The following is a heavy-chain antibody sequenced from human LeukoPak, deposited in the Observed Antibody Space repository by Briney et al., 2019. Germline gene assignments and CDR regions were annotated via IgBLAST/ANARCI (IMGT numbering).Heavy chain of an antibody. CDR3: ARDGWDYYDVSGYLFDI. V-gene: IGHV3-21*01. D-gene: IGHD3-22*01. Sequence: PGGSLRLSCAASGFTFSTYSMSWVRQAPGMGLEWVASISSSTGSIHYAGSVAGRFTISRNAHSNSLSLQMNSLTAEDTAVYYCARDGWDYYDVSGYLFDIWGQGTLVTVSS. J-gene: IGHJ3*02. CDR1: GFTFSTYS. CDR2: ISSSTGSI.